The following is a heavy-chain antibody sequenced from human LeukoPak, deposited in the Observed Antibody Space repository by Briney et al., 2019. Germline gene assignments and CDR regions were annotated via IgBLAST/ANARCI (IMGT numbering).Heavy chain of an antibody. Sequence: GGSLRLSCAASGFTFSSYSMNWVHQAPGKELEWVANIKQDGSEKYYVDSVKGRFTISRDNAKNSLYLQMNSLRAEDTAVYYCARATDFWSGYRRAYFDYWGQGTLVTVSS. CDR3: ARATDFWSGYRRAYFDY. J-gene: IGHJ4*02. V-gene: IGHV3-7*01. D-gene: IGHD3-3*01. CDR1: GFTFSSYS. CDR2: IKQDGSEK.